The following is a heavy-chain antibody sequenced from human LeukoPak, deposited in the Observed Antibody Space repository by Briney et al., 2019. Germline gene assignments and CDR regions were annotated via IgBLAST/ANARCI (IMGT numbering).Heavy chain of an antibody. Sequence: PGGSLRLSCAASGFTFSSYAMSWVRQAPGKGLEWVSAISGSGGSTYYADSVKGRFTISRDNSKNTLYLQINSLRAEDTAVYYCAKPEGPLMVYFALDYWGQGALVTVSS. D-gene: IGHD2-8*01. J-gene: IGHJ4*02. CDR2: ISGSGGST. V-gene: IGHV3-23*01. CDR3: AKPEGPLMVYFALDY. CDR1: GFTFSSYA.